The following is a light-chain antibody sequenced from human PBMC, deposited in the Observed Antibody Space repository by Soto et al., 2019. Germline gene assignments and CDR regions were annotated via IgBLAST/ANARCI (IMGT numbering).Light chain of an antibody. CDR3: CSFAVGSTLV. Sequence: QSVLTQPASVSGSPGQSITISCTGTSSDVGTYNLVSWHQHHPGKAPKLIIYEVSKRPSGVSNRFSGSKSGNTASLTISGLQAEDDADYYCCSFAVGSTLVFGGGTKLAVL. V-gene: IGLV2-23*02. CDR1: SSDVGTYNL. CDR2: EVS. J-gene: IGLJ2*01.